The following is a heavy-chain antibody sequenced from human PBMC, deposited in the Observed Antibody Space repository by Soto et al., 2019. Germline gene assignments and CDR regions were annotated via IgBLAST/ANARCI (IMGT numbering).Heavy chain of an antibody. Sequence: SETLSLTCTVSGGSISSYYWSWIRQPPGKGLEWIGYIYYSGSTNYNPSLKSRVTISVDTSKNQFSLKLSSVTAADTAVYYCARVSGYDAFDIWGQGTMVTVSS. CDR2: IYYSGST. V-gene: IGHV4-59*01. D-gene: IGHD3-3*01. CDR1: GGSISSYY. CDR3: ARVSGYDAFDI. J-gene: IGHJ3*02.